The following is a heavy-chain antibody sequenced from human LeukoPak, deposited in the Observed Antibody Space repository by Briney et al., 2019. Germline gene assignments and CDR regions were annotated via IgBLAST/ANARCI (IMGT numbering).Heavy chain of an antibody. V-gene: IGHV4-59*01. CDR2: IFYSGST. CDR1: GGSISGYY. CDR3: AGDYGSDNS. J-gene: IGHJ4*02. D-gene: IGHD4-17*01. Sequence: SETLSLTCTVSGGSISGYYWNWIRQPPGKGLEWIGYIFYSGSTNYNPSLKSRVTMSIDTTKNQFSLELSSVTAADTAVYYCAGDYGSDNSWGQGTLVTVSS.